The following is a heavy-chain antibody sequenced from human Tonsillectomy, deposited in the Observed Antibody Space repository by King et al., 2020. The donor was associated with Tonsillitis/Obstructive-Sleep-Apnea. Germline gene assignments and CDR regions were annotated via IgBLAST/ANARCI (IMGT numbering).Heavy chain of an antibody. D-gene: IGHD5/OR15-5a*01. CDR2: IWNDGSNK. CDR3: ARRVYENHASHCDY. V-gene: IGHV3-33*01. J-gene: IGHJ4*02. Sequence: VQLVESGGGVVQPGRSLRLSCAASGFNFHTYAMDWVRQAPGKGLEWVALIWNDGSNKLYADSVKGRFTISRDNSKDTLFLEMNSLRADDTALYYCARRVYENHASHCDYWGQGTHVTVSS. CDR1: GFNFHTYA.